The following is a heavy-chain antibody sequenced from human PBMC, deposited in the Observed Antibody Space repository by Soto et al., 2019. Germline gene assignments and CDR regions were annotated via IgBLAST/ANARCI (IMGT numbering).Heavy chain of an antibody. CDR2: IRPDEKNK. J-gene: IGHJ4*02. CDR3: ARGVGAYFDY. CDR1: GFTFSSHS. V-gene: IGHV3-30*04. Sequence: GGSLRLSCVASGFTFSSHSMHWVRQAPGKGLKRETFIRPDEKNKNYAEYDKNRYTTSRDNTKNTMKQKMNNQRVEDTAVYYCARGVGAYFDYWGQGALVTVSS. D-gene: IGHD1-26*01.